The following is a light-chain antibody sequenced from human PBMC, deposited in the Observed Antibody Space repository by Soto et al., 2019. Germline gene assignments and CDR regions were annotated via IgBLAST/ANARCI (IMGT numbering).Light chain of an antibody. Sequence: QSVLTQPASGSGSPGQSITISCTGTSSDVGGYNYVSWYQQYPGKAPKLMIHEVSTRPSGISNRFSASKSGNTASLTISGLQAEDEADYYCSSYTSSSTVVFGGGTKLPVL. V-gene: IGLV2-14*01. J-gene: IGLJ2*01. CDR2: EVS. CDR3: SSYTSSSTVV. CDR1: SSDVGGYNY.